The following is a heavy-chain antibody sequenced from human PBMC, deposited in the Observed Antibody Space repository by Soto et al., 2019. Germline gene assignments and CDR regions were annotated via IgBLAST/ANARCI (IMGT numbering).Heavy chain of an antibody. J-gene: IGHJ3*02. D-gene: IGHD4-4*01. CDR1: GYSFTSYW. Sequence: PXDSLTISCKGSGYSFTSYWISWVRQMPGKGLEWMGRIDPSDSYTNYSPSFQGHVTISADKSISTAYLQWSSLKASDTAMYYCARHESNSDAFDIWGQGTMVTVSS. CDR2: IDPSDSYT. V-gene: IGHV5-10-1*01. CDR3: ARHESNSDAFDI.